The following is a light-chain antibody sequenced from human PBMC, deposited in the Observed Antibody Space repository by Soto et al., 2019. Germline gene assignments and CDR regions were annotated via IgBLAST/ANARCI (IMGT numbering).Light chain of an antibody. V-gene: IGKV3-11*01. Sequence: EIVLTQSPATLSLSPGERATLSCRASQSVSSYLAWYQQKPGQAPRLRIYDASNRAPGIPARFSGSGSGIGFHLICSTLEPEDFGVYYCQQRSNWPYTFGHGTKLEIK. J-gene: IGKJ2*01. CDR2: DAS. CDR1: QSVSSY. CDR3: QQRSNWPYT.